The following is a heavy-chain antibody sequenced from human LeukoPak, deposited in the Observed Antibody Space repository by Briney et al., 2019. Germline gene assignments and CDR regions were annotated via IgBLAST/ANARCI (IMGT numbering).Heavy chain of an antibody. CDR1: GESFSGYY. D-gene: IGHD3-22*01. CDR2: INPGGST. J-gene: IGHJ6*03. Sequence: SETLSLTCAVYGESFSGYYWTWIRQSPGKGLEWIGEINPGGSTYFNLSLKSRLTISRDTSKNQFSLRLRSVTAADTGIYYCARGRQEISMIIVVMTAVSYYLDAWGKGTTVTVS. CDR3: ARGRQEISMIIVVMTAVSYYLDA. V-gene: IGHV4-34*01.